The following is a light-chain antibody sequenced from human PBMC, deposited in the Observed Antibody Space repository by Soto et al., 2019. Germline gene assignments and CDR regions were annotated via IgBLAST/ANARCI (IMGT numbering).Light chain of an antibody. CDR1: QSVSSSY. V-gene: IGKV3-20*01. Sequence: EIVLTQSPGTLSLSPGERATLSCRASQSVSSSYLAWYQQKPGQAHRLLIYGASSRATGIPDRFSGSGSGTDFTLTISRLEPEDCAVYYCHQYGSSPYTCGQGTKLEI. CDR2: GAS. J-gene: IGKJ2*01. CDR3: HQYGSSPYT.